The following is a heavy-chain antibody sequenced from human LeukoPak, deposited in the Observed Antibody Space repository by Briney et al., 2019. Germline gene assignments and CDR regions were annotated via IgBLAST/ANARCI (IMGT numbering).Heavy chain of an antibody. CDR3: ARGGHDYGDYGSWFDP. CDR2: ISSSGSTI. Sequence: PGGSLRLSCAASGFTFSSYSMNWVRQAPGKGLEWVSYISSSGSTIYYADSVRGRFTISRDNAKNSLYLQMNSLRAEDTAVYYCARGGHDYGDYGSWFDPWGQGTLVTVSS. J-gene: IGHJ5*02. CDR1: GFTFSSYS. D-gene: IGHD4-17*01. V-gene: IGHV3-48*04.